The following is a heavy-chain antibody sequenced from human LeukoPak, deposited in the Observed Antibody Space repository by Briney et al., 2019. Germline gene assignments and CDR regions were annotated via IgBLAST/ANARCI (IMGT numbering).Heavy chain of an antibody. CDR3: ARGRRYGDFDY. CDR1: GGSISSYY. J-gene: IGHJ4*02. V-gene: IGHV4-59*01. D-gene: IGHD4-17*01. CDR2: IYYSGST. Sequence: SETLSLTCTVSGGSISSYYWSWIRQPPGKGLGWIGYIYYSGSTNYNPSLKSRVTISVDTSKNQFSLKLSSVTAADTAVYYCARGRRYGDFDYWGQGTLVTVSS.